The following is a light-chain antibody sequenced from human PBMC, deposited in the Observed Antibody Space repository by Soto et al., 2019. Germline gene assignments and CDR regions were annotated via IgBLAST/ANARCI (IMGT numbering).Light chain of an antibody. CDR3: QQYNNWTLT. CDR2: GAS. V-gene: IGKV3-15*01. Sequence: EIVMTQSPATLSVSPEERATLSCRASQSVSSNLAWYQQKPGQAPRLLIYGASIRATGIPARFSGSGSGTEFTLTISSLQSEDFAVYYCQQYNNWTLTFGGGTKVEIK. CDR1: QSVSSN. J-gene: IGKJ4*01.